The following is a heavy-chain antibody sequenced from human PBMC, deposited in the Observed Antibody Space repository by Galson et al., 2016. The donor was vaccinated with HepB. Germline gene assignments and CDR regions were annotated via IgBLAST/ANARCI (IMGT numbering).Heavy chain of an antibody. CDR3: ARDRYGDYLDY. CDR2: IWYDRNSK. V-gene: IGHV3-33*01. D-gene: IGHD4-17*01. Sequence: SLRLSCAASGFTFNSYGMHWVRQAPGKGLEWVAIIWYDRNSKYYADSVKGRFTISRDISKNTLYLQMNSLRAEDTAVYYCARDRYGDYLDYWGQGTLVTVSS. J-gene: IGHJ4*02. CDR1: GFTFNSYG.